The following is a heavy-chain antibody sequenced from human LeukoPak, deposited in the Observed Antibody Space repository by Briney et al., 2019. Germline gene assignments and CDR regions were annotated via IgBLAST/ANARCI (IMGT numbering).Heavy chain of an antibody. V-gene: IGHV1-18*01. D-gene: IGHD2-15*01. Sequence: GASVKVSCKASGYTFTSYGISWVRQAPGQGLEWMGWISAYNGNTNYAQKLQGRVTMTTDTSTSTAYMELSRLRSDDTAVYYCARDQRYCSGGSCYPDWFDPWGQGTLVTVSS. J-gene: IGHJ5*02. CDR2: ISAYNGNT. CDR3: ARDQRYCSGGSCYPDWFDP. CDR1: GYTFTSYG.